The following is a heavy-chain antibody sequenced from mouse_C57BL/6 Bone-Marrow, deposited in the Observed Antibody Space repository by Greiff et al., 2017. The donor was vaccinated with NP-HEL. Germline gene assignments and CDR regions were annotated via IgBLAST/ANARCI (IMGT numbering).Heavy chain of an antibody. Sequence: EVQLVESGPGLAKPSQTLSLTCSVTGYSITSDYWNWIRKFPGNKLEYMGYISYSGSTYYNPSLNSRISITRETSKNQYYLQLNSVNTEDTATSYCARDYYGSSYEWYFDVWGTGTTVTVSS. CDR1: GYSITSDY. CDR2: ISYSGST. V-gene: IGHV3-8*01. D-gene: IGHD1-1*01. CDR3: ARDYYGSSYEWYFDV. J-gene: IGHJ1*03.